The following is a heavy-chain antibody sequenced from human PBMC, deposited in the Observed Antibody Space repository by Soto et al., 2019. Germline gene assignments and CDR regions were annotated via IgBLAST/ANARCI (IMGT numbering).Heavy chain of an antibody. CDR3: ARGPYNGYNWDYYYYGMDV. CDR2: INHSGST. V-gene: IGHV4-34*01. D-gene: IGHD5-12*01. CDR1: GGSFSGYY. Sequence: PSETLSLTCAVYGGSFSGYYWSWIRQPPGKGLEWIGEINHSGSTNYNPSLKSRVTISVDTSKNQFSLKLSSVTAADTAVYYCARGPYNGYNWDYYYYGMDVWGQGTTVTVSS. J-gene: IGHJ6*02.